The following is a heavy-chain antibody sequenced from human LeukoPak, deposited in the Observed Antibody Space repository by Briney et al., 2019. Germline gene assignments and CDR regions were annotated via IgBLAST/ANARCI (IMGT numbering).Heavy chain of an antibody. CDR1: GYTFTSYW. J-gene: IGHJ4*02. CDR2: IYPDDSNT. Sequence: GESLKISCKGSGYTFTSYWIGWVRQMPGKGLEWMGIIYPDDSNTRYSPSFQGQVTISADKSISTAYLQWSSLKASDTAIYYCARWLGYCSRASCYQPFDYWGQGTLVTVSS. V-gene: IGHV5-51*01. D-gene: IGHD2-2*01. CDR3: ARWLGYCSRASCYQPFDY.